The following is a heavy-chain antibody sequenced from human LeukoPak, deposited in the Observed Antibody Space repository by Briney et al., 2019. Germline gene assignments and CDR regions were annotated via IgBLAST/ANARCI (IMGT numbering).Heavy chain of an antibody. CDR2: IHYSGST. Sequence: SETLSLTCSVSGGSISGYDWSWIRQPPGKGLEWIAYIHYSGSTNYSPSLKSRVTISVDTSKNQFSLKLSSVNAADTAVYYCARRAKGSGSYDYGGQGTLVTVSA. J-gene: IGHJ4*02. CDR3: ARRAKGSGSYDY. V-gene: IGHV4-59*01. CDR1: GGSISGYD. D-gene: IGHD1-26*01.